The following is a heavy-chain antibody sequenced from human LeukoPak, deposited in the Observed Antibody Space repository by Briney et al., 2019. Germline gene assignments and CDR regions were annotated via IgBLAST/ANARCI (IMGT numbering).Heavy chain of an antibody. D-gene: IGHD6-19*01. V-gene: IGHV4-39*01. CDR1: GGSISSSSYY. CDR3: ARQGAVAANDY. Sequence: ASETLSLTCTVSGGSISSSSYYWGWIRQPPGKGLEWIGSIYYSGSTYYNPSLKSRVTISVDTSKNQFSLKLSSVTAADTAVYYCARQGAVAANDYWGQGTLVTVSS. J-gene: IGHJ4*02. CDR2: IYYSGST.